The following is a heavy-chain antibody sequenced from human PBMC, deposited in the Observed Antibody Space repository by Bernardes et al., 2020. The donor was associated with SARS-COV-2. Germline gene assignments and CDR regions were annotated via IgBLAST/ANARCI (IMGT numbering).Heavy chain of an antibody. CDR3: ARREGVTGTISFFDY. V-gene: IGHV3-64*04. CDR1: GFSFSDYA. J-gene: IGHJ4*02. Sequence: GGSLRLSCAASGFSFSDYAMFWVRQAPGKGLEYVSAISSKGDSTYYADSVKGRFTVSRDNDKNTMYLQMNSLRPEDTAVYYCARREGVTGTISFFDYWGQGTLVTVPS. CDR2: ISSKGDST. D-gene: IGHD6-19*01.